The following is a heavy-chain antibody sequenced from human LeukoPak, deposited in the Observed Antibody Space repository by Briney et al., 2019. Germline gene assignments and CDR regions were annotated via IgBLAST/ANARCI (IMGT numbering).Heavy chain of an antibody. CDR2: IYYSGTT. J-gene: IGHJ4*02. D-gene: IGHD2-15*01. Sequence: SETLSLTCTVSGDSFSSSSYYWGWIRQPPGKGLEWIGSIYYSGTTYYNPSLKSRVTISVDTSRNQFSLKLSSVTAADTAIYYCARLLTGRKGVVIRLNYFDYWGQGTLVTVSS. V-gene: IGHV4-39*01. CDR3: ARLLTGRKGVVIRLNYFDY. CDR1: GDSFSSSSYY.